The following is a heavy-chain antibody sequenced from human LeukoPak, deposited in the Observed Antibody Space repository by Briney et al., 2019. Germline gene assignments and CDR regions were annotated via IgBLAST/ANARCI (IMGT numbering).Heavy chain of an antibody. V-gene: IGHV4-59*08. CDR2: IYYSGST. D-gene: IGHD3-10*01. Sequence: ASETLSLTCTVSTGAISGYYWSWIRQPPGKGLEWIGYIYYSGSTNYNPSPQSRVTISVDTSNNQFSLRLRSVTAADTAVYYCVRQRGRRVWFDPWGQGTLVTVSS. J-gene: IGHJ5*02. CDR3: VRQRGRRVWFDP. CDR1: TGAISGYY.